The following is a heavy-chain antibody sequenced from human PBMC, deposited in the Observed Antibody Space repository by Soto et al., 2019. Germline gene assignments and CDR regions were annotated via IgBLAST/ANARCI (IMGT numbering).Heavy chain of an antibody. Sequence: GGSLRLSCAASGFTFSSYSMNWVRQAPGKGLEWVSSISSSSSYIYYADSVNGRFTISRDNAKNSLYLQMNSLRAEDTAVYYCARDFVIAARPYYFDYWGQGTLVTVSS. CDR3: ARDFVIAARPYYFDY. CDR2: ISSSSSYI. J-gene: IGHJ4*02. D-gene: IGHD6-6*01. CDR1: GFTFSSYS. V-gene: IGHV3-21*01.